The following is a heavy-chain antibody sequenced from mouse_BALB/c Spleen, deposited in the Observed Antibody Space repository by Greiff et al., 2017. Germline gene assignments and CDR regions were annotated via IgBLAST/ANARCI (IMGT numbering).Heavy chain of an antibody. Sequence: VQLQQPGAELVKPGASVKLSCTASGYTFTSYWMHWVKQRPGQGLEWIGEINPSNGRTNYNEKFKSKATLTVDKSSSTAYMQLSSLTAEDTAVYYCARGGRNFDYWGQGTTLTVSS. V-gene: IGHV1S81*02. CDR3: ARGGRNFDY. CDR1: GYTFTSYW. J-gene: IGHJ2*01. CDR2: INPSNGRT.